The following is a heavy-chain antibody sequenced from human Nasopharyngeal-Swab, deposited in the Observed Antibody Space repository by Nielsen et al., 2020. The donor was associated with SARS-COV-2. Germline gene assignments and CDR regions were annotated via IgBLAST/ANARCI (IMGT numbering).Heavy chain of an antibody. V-gene: IGHV4-34*01. CDR3: ARDGKKGGAYYYYYYYMDV. J-gene: IGHJ6*03. CDR2: INHSGST. Sequence: SETLSLTCAVYGGSFSGYYWSWIRQLPGKGLEWIGEINHSGSTNYNPSLKSRVTISVDTSKNQISLKLSSVTAADTAVYYCARDGKKGGAYYYYYYYMDVWGKGTTVTVSS. D-gene: IGHD2-21*01. CDR1: GGSFSGYY.